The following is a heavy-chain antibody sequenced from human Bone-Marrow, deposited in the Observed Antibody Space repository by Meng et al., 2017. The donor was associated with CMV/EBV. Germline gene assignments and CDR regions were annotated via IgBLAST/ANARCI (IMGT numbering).Heavy chain of an antibody. Sequence: GESLKISCAASGFTFSSHSMNWVRQAPGRGLEWVSYIKRGGDVKYYADSVKGRFTISRDNAGNSLYLQMNSLRAEDTGVYYCVGDADSRRCIDYYGWVDPWGQGTLVTVSS. CDR3: VGDADSRRCIDYYGWVDP. D-gene: IGHD3-22*01. CDR2: IKRGGDVK. V-gene: IGHV3-48*04. J-gene: IGHJ5*02. CDR1: GFTFSSHS.